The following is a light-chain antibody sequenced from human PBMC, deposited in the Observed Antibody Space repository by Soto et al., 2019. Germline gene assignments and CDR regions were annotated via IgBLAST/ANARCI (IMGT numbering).Light chain of an antibody. V-gene: IGKV1-5*01. CDR3: QQYNNYPYT. J-gene: IGKJ2*01. CDR1: QSISSW. CDR2: DAS. Sequence: DIQMTQSPSTLSASVGDRVTITCRASQSISSWLAWYQQKPGKAPKLLIYDASSLESGVTSRFSGSGFGTEFTHTISSLQPDDFATYYCQQYNNYPYTFGQGTKLEIK.